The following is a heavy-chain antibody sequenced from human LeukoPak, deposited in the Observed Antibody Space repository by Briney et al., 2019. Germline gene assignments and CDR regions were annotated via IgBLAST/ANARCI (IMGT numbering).Heavy chain of an antibody. D-gene: IGHD2-21*02. J-gene: IGHJ4*02. CDR3: ARDIPSAYCGGDCTAGY. V-gene: IGHV3-21*01. Sequence: GGSLRLSCAASGFTFSSYAMSWVRQAPGKGLGGVSSISSSSSYIYYADSVKGRFTISRDNAKNSLYLQMNSLRAEDTAVYYCARDIPSAYCGGDCTAGYWGQGTLVTVSS. CDR1: GFTFSSYA. CDR2: ISSSSSYI.